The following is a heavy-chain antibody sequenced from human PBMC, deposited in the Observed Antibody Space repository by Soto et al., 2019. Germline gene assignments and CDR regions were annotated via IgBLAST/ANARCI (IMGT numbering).Heavy chain of an antibody. V-gene: IGHV4-59*08. Sequence: QVQLQESGPGLVKPSETLSLTCTVSGGTISSYYWSWIRQPPGKTLEWIGYIHYTGSTNYNPSLKSRVTMSVDTSKNQLSLNLNSVTGADTAVYYCARYEQYYQHWGQGTLVTVSS. CDR3: ARYEQYYQH. CDR1: GGTISSYY. J-gene: IGHJ1*01. CDR2: IHYTGST. D-gene: IGHD3-16*01.